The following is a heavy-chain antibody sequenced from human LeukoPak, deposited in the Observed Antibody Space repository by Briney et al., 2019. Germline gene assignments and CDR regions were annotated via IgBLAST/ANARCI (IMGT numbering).Heavy chain of an antibody. Sequence: ASVKVSCKASGYTFTGYYMHWVRQAPGQGLEWMGWINPNSGGTNYAQKFQGRVTMTRDTSISTAYMELSRLRSDDTAVYYCARDRGHIAVAGYDAFDIWGQGTMVTVSS. CDR3: ARDRGHIAVAGYDAFDI. D-gene: IGHD6-19*01. V-gene: IGHV1-2*02. CDR1: GYTFTGYY. CDR2: INPNSGGT. J-gene: IGHJ3*02.